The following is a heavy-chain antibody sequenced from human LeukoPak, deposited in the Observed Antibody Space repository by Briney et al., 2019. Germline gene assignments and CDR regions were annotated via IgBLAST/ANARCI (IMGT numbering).Heavy chain of an antibody. Sequence: PSETLSLTCAVSGYSISSGYYWTWIRQPPGKGLEWIGESNHRGSTNYNPSLKSRVSISADTSKNQFSLKLRSVTAADTAVYYCARHLYGADPGFDYWGQGTLVTVSS. CDR2: SNHRGST. J-gene: IGHJ4*02. CDR1: GYSISSGYY. V-gene: IGHV4-34*01. CDR3: ARHLYGADPGFDY. D-gene: IGHD4/OR15-4a*01.